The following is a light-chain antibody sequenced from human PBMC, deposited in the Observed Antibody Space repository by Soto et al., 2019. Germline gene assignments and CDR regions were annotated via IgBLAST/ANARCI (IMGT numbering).Light chain of an antibody. Sequence: EIVLTQSPGTLSLSPGKRATLYCRASQSVSNFLAWYQQKPGQAPRLLIYDTSNRATGIPARFSGSGSGTDFTLTINNLDPEDFAVYYCQQRSNWPITFGQGRRLEIK. CDR1: QSVSNF. V-gene: IGKV3-11*01. CDR3: QQRSNWPIT. J-gene: IGKJ5*01. CDR2: DTS.